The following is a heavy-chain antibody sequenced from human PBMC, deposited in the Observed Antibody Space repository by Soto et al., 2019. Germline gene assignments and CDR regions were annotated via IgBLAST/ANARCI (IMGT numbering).Heavy chain of an antibody. D-gene: IGHD6-6*01. Sequence: GGSLRLSCAASGFTFSSYSMNWVRQAPGKGLEWVSSISSSSSYIYYADSVKGRFTISRDNAKNSLYLQMNSLRAEDTAVYYCARDAAEYSSSSGGVYWGQGTLVTVSS. V-gene: IGHV3-21*01. J-gene: IGHJ4*02. CDR2: ISSSSSYI. CDR3: ARDAAEYSSSSGGVY. CDR1: GFTFSSYS.